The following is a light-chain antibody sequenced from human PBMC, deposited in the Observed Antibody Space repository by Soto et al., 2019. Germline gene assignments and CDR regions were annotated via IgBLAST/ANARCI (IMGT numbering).Light chain of an antibody. CDR3: QQNYSTPLT. CDR1: QSVLYSSNNKNY. V-gene: IGKV4-1*01. CDR2: WAS. Sequence: DIVMTQSPDSLAVSLGERATINCKSSQSVLYSSNNKNYLAWYQQKPGQPPKLLIYWASTRESGVPDRFSGSGSGTDFTLTISSLQAEDGAVYYCQQNYSTPLTLGQGTKVDIK. J-gene: IGKJ1*01.